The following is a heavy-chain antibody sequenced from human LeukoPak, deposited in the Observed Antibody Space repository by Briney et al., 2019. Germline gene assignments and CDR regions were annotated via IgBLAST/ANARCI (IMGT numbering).Heavy chain of an antibody. J-gene: IGHJ4*02. D-gene: IGHD3-16*01. V-gene: IGHV3-21*01. CDR1: GFIFKTYT. CDR3: AREGNDYYYDQ. CDR2: ITGDCKYI. Sequence: RGSLRLSCAASGFIFKTYTMTWVRQAPGKGLEWVSSITGDCKYITYADSVKGRFTISRDNAKNSLYLQVASLRGDDTATYYCAREGNDYYYDQWGQGTLVTVSP.